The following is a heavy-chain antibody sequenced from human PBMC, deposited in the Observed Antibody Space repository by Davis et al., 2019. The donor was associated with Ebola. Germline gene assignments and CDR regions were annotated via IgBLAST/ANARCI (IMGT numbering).Heavy chain of an antibody. D-gene: IGHD2-2*02. CDR1: GYTFTGSY. J-gene: IGHJ6*02. Sequence: VSVKVPCKASGYTFTGSYMHRVRQASGHGPEWMGWINPNSGGTNYAQKFQGRVTMTRDTSISTAYMELSRLRSDDTAVYYCARGPEYQLLYLYYGMDVWGQGTTVTVS. CDR2: INPNSGGT. CDR3: ARGPEYQLLYLYYGMDV. V-gene: IGHV1-2*02.